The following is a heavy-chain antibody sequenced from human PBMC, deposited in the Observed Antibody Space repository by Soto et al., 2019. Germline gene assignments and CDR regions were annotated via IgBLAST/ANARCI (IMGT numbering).Heavy chain of an antibody. D-gene: IGHD6-13*01. CDR3: ARRYSSSWYDWFDP. V-gene: IGHV4-39*01. J-gene: IGHJ5*02. Sequence: QLLESGPGLVKPSETLSLTCTVSGGSISSSSYYWGWIRQPPGKGLEWIGSIYYSGSTYYNPSLKSRVTISVDTSKNQFSLKLSSVTAADTAVYYCARRYSSSWYDWFDPWGQGTLVTVSS. CDR2: IYYSGST. CDR1: GGSISSSSYY.